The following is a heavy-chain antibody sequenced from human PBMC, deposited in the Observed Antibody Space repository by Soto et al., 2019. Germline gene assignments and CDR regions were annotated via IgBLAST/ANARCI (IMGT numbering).Heavy chain of an antibody. CDR1: GGTFSSYA. D-gene: IGHD1-1*01. J-gene: IGHJ4*02. Sequence: QVQLVQSGAEVKKPGSSVKVSCKASGGTFSSYAISWVRQAPGQGLEWMGGIIPIFGTANHAQKFQGRVKITADESTRTAYMELSSLRSEDTAVYYCERDGRGRDCYLVYWGQGTLVTVSA. CDR3: ERDGRGRDCYLVY. V-gene: IGHV1-69*12. CDR2: IIPIFGTA.